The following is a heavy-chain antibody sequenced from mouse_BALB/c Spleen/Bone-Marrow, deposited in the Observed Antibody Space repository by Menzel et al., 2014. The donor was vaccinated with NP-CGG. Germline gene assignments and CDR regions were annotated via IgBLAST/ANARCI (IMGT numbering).Heavy chain of an antibody. CDR2: IYPGNSDT. D-gene: IGHD2-1*01. Sequence: VQLQQSGTVLARPGASVKMSCRASGYTFTSYWMHWVKQRPGQGLEWIGAIYPGNSDTSYNQKFKGKAKLTAVTSTSTAYMELSSLTNEDSAVYYCTRLDGNLFTYWGQGTLVTVSA. J-gene: IGHJ3*01. CDR1: GYTFTSYW. V-gene: IGHV1-5*01. CDR3: TRLDGNLFTY.